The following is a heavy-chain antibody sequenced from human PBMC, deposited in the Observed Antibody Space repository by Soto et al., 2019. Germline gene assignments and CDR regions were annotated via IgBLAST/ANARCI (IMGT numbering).Heavy chain of an antibody. J-gene: IGHJ5*02. CDR2: IYWTGIT. Sequence: QVQLQESGPGLVKPSQTLSVSCTVSGDSVGRAGHSWTWIRQRPGKGLEWIGYIYWTGITSYNPLLKSPVAISVDRSQNHFSLKLRSVTAADTAVYYCATDTGLIIAIDPCGQATLITVSS. V-gene: IGHV4-31*02. CDR3: ATDTGLIIAIDP. D-gene: IGHD2-21*01. CDR1: GDSVGRAGHS.